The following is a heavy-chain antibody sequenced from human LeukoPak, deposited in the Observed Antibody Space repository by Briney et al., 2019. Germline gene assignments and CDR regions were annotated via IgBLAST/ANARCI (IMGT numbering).Heavy chain of an antibody. Sequence: SETLSLTCTVSGGSITSSSHHWGWLRQPPGKGLEWIGSIYYSGTTYYKPSLRSRVTISVDMSKNQFYLRLTSVTAADSAMYYCARESSSSPDYWGQGTLVTVSS. CDR1: GGSITSSSHH. V-gene: IGHV4-39*07. CDR3: ARESSSSPDY. D-gene: IGHD6-6*01. J-gene: IGHJ4*02. CDR2: IYYSGTT.